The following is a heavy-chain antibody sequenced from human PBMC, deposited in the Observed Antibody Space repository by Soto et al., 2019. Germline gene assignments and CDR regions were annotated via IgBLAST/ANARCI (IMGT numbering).Heavy chain of an antibody. CDR1: GFTFSSYA. CDR3: ARELCSGGSCYII. D-gene: IGHD2-15*01. CDR2: ISSNGGST. V-gene: IGHV3-64*01. J-gene: IGHJ3*02. Sequence: PGGSLRLSCAASGFTFSSYAMHWVRQAPGKGLEYVSAISSNGGSTYYANSVKGRFTISRDNSKNTLYLQMGSLRAEDMAVYYCARELCSGGSCYIIWGQGTMVTVSS.